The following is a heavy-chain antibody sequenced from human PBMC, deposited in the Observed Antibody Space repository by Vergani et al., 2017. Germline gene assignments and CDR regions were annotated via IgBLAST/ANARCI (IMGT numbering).Heavy chain of an antibody. CDR3: AGAYSSSCPVSMDV. CDR2: IIPILGIA. D-gene: IGHD6-13*01. CDR1: GDTFSSYS. Sequence: QVQLVQSGAEVKKPRSSVKVSCKASGDTFSSYSISWVRQAPGQGLEWMGRIIPILGIANYAQKFQGRVTITADKSTSTAYMELSSLRSEDTAVYYCAGAYSSSCPVSMDVWGQGTTVTVSS. V-gene: IGHV1-69*02. J-gene: IGHJ6*02.